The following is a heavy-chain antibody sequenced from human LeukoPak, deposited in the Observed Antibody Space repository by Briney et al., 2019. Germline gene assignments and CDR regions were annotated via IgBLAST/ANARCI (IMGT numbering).Heavy chain of an antibody. Sequence: PGGSLRLSCTASGFTFSSYWMHWVRQAPGKGLVWVSHINSDGTRTSYMDSVKGRFTISRDNAENTLYLQMNSLRAEDTAVYYCARTSGDYEHYFDSWGQGTLVTVSS. CDR3: ARTSGDYEHYFDS. D-gene: IGHD4-17*01. V-gene: IGHV3-74*01. J-gene: IGHJ4*02. CDR2: INSDGTRT. CDR1: GFTFSSYW.